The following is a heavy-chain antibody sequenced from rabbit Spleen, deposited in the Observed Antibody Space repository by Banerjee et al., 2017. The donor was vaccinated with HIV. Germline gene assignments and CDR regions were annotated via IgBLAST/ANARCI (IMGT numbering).Heavy chain of an antibody. Sequence: EQLEESGGGLVKPEGSLTLTCKASGFSFSSSDYMCWVRQAPGKGLEWIACINTATGKSVYASWAKGRIIMSRTSSTTVTLQMTSLTAADTATYFCARDLVTVIGWNFNLWGPGTLVTVS. J-gene: IGHJ4*01. CDR2: INTATGKS. D-gene: IGHD1-1*01. V-gene: IGHV1S45*01. CDR1: GFSFSSSDY. CDR3: ARDLVTVIGWNFNL.